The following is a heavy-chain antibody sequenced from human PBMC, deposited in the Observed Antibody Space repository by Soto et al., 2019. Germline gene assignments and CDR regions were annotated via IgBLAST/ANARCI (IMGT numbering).Heavy chain of an antibody. CDR3: AREDIVLMVYAYHFDY. J-gene: IGHJ4*02. CDR1: GFTFSSYW. Sequence: PGGSLRLSCAASGFTFSSYWMHWVRQAPGKGLVWVSRINSDGSSTSYADSVKGRFTISRDNAKNTLYLQMNSLRAEDTAVYYCAREDIVLMVYAYHFDYWGQGTLATVSS. V-gene: IGHV3-74*01. D-gene: IGHD2-8*01. CDR2: INSDGSST.